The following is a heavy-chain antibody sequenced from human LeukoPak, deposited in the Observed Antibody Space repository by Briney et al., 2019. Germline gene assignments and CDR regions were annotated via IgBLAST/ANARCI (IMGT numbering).Heavy chain of an antibody. CDR1: GFTFRTYC. D-gene: IGHD2-2*01. CDR2: ISGRGANT. CDR3: AKAVVIVPTATPFDY. V-gene: IGHV3-23*01. J-gene: IGHJ4*02. Sequence: PGGSLRLSCAASGFTFRTYCMSWVRQVPGKGLGWVSAISGRGANTYYADSVKGRFTISRDNSKNTLYMQMNSLRAEDTAVYYCAKAVVIVPTATPFDYWGQGTLVTVSS.